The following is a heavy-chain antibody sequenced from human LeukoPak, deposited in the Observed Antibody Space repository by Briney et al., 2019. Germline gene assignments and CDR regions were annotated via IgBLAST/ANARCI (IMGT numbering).Heavy chain of an antibody. CDR1: GFTFSSYS. CDR3: ARDWSMVRGVIMFDP. Sequence: PGGSLRLSCAASGFTFSSYSMNWVRQAPGKGLEWVSSISSSSSYIYYADSVKGRFTISRDNAKNSLYLQMNSLRAEDTAVYYCARDWSMVRGVIMFDPWGQGTLVTVSS. D-gene: IGHD3-10*01. CDR2: ISSSSSYI. V-gene: IGHV3-21*01. J-gene: IGHJ5*02.